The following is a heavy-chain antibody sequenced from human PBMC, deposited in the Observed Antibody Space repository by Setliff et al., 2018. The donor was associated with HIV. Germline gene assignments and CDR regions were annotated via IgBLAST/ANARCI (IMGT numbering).Heavy chain of an antibody. Sequence: PSETLSLTCAVSGYSISSGYYWGWIRQPPGKGLEWIGSIYHSGSTYYNPSLKSRVTISVDMSKNQFSLKLSSVTAADTAVYYCARGSKGGFFDYWGQGTLVTVSS. V-gene: IGHV4-38-2*01. D-gene: IGHD3-16*01. CDR1: GYSISSGYY. CDR2: IYHSGST. J-gene: IGHJ4*02. CDR3: ARGSKGGFFDY.